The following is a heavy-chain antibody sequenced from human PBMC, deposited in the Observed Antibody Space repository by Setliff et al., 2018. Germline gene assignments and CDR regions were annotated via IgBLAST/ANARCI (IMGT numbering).Heavy chain of an antibody. V-gene: IGHV4-34*01. CDR1: GGSFSGYY. Sequence: PSETLSLTCAVYGGSFSGYYWSWIRQPPGKGLEWIGEINHSGSTNYNPSLKSRVTISVDTSKNQFSLKLSTVAAADTAVYYCASLADKWDYYFDYWGQGTLVTVSS. CDR3: ASLADKWDYYFDY. CDR2: INHSGST. D-gene: IGHD1-26*01. J-gene: IGHJ4*02.